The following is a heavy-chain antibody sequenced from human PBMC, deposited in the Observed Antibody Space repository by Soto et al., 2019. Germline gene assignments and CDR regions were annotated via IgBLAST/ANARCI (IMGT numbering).Heavy chain of an antibody. Sequence: GASVKVSCKASGGTFSSYAISWVRQAPGQGLEWMGGIIPIFGTANYAQKFQGRVTITADESTSTAYMELSSLRSEDTAVYYCARDRLRGTIFGLVSYYYGMDVWGQGTTVTVSS. V-gene: IGHV1-69*13. CDR1: GGTFSSYA. CDR3: ARDRLRGTIFGLVSYYYGMDV. CDR2: IIPIFGTA. J-gene: IGHJ6*02. D-gene: IGHD3-3*01.